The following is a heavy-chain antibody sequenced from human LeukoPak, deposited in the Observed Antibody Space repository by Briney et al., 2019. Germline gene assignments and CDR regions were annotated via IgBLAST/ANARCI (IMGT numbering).Heavy chain of an antibody. J-gene: IGHJ4*02. D-gene: IGHD3-22*01. V-gene: IGHV4-4*02. CDR3: ARAANYYDSSGYYSTPYYSDY. Sequence: SETLSLTCAVSGGSISSYNWWSWVRQPPGKGLEWIGEIYHSGSTNYNPSLKSRVTISVDKSKNQFSLKLSSVTAADTAVYYCARAANYYDSSGYYSTPYYSDYWGQGTLVTVSS. CDR1: GGSISSYNW. CDR2: IYHSGST.